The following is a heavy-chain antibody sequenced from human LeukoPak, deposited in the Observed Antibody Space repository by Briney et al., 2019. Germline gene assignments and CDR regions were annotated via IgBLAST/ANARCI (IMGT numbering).Heavy chain of an antibody. V-gene: IGHV4-59*01. CDR2: IYYSGST. D-gene: IGHD3-22*01. Sequence: KPSETLSLTCSVSGASINTFSCNWFRQPPGKGLEWIGYIYYSGSTNYNPSLKSRVTISVDTSKNQFSLKLSSVTAADTAVYYCARGEGINYYDSSGYSEGAFDIWGQGTMVTVSS. J-gene: IGHJ3*02. CDR3: ARGEGINYYDSSGYSEGAFDI. CDR1: GASINTFS.